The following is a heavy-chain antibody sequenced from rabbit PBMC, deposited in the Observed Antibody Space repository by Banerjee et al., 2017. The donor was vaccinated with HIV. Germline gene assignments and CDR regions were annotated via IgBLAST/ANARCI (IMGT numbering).Heavy chain of an antibody. J-gene: IGHJ4*01. CDR3: ARDAGYAGSNL. D-gene: IGHD4-2*01. V-gene: IGHV1S40*01. Sequence: QSLEESGGGLVQPGGSLKLSCTASGFSFSSNYWLCWVRQAPGKGLEWIACIGAGSTYYATWAKGRFTISKTSSTTVTLQMTSLTAADTATYFCARDAGYAGSNLWGPGTLVTVS. CDR2: IGAGST. CDR1: GFSFSSNYW.